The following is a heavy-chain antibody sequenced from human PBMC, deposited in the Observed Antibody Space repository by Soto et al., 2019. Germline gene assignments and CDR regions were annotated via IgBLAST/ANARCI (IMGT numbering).Heavy chain of an antibody. CDR1: GGSISSSDYY. V-gene: IGHV4-39*01. CDR3: VRLQEEQSAYDFYYMDV. CDR2: IYYTGST. Sequence: QLQLQESGPGLVKPSETLSLTCTVSGGSISSSDYYWGWIRQPPGKGLEWIASIYYTGSTYYNPSFKSRVTISVDTSKNQFSPRLSSVTATDTAVYYCVRLQEEQSAYDFYYMDVWGKGTTVTVSS. J-gene: IGHJ6*03. D-gene: IGHD2-21*01.